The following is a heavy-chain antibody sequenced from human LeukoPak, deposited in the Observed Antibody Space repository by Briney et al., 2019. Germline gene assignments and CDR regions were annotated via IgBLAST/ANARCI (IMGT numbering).Heavy chain of an antibody. Sequence: GASVKVSFKASGYTFTIYGISWVRQAPGEGGEGMGWISAYNGNTNYTQKLQGRVTITTETYRSTAYMQLRSLRSHDTAVYYCARLAPPYPRYCSSTSCLFNWFDPWGQGTLVTVSS. D-gene: IGHD2-2*01. J-gene: IGHJ5*02. CDR3: ARLAPPYPRYCSSTSCLFNWFDP. V-gene: IGHV1-18*01. CDR1: GYTFTIYG. CDR2: ISAYNGNT.